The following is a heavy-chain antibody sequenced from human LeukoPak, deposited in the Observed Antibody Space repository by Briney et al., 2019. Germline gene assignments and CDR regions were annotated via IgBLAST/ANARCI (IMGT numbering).Heavy chain of an antibody. CDR2: ISAYNGNT. V-gene: IGHV1-18*01. D-gene: IGHD3-3*01. CDR1: GYTFTSYG. Sequence: ASVKVSCKASGYTFTSYGISWVRQAPGQGLGWMGWISAYNGNTNYAQKLQGRVTMTTDTSTSTAYMELRSLRSDDTAVYYCARETPSNLYDFWSGYYTTNYYYGMDVWGQGTTVTVSS. J-gene: IGHJ6*02. CDR3: ARETPSNLYDFWSGYYTTNYYYGMDV.